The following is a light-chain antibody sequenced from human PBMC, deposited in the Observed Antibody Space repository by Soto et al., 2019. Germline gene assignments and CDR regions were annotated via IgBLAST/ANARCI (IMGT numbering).Light chain of an antibody. J-gene: IGKJ1*01. V-gene: IGKV1-5*01. CDR2: DAS. CDR1: QSISDS. Sequence: IQMAQSPSSLSASVGDRVTITCRASQSISDSLAWYQQKPGKAPNLLIYDASSLEGGVPSRFSGSGSGTEFTLTISSLQPDDFATYYCQHYNTYSSTFGQGTKVDIK. CDR3: QHYNTYSST.